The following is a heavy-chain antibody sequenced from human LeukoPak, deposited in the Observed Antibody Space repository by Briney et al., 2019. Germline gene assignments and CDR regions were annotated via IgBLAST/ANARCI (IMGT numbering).Heavy chain of an antibody. Sequence: PGRSLRLSCAASGFTFSSYGMHWVRQAPGKGLEWVAAISYDGSNKYYADSVKGRFTISRDNSKNTLYLQMNSLRAEDTAVYYCAKDCSDGSCYPDYWGQGTLVTVSS. CDR3: AKDCSDGSCYPDY. CDR1: GFTFSSYG. D-gene: IGHD2-15*01. V-gene: IGHV3-30*18. CDR2: ISYDGSNK. J-gene: IGHJ4*02.